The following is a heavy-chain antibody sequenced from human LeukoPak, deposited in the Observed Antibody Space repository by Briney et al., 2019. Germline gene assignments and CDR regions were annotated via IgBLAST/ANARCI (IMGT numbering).Heavy chain of an antibody. CDR2: IYSGGST. Sequence: GGSLRLSCAASGFTVSSNYMNWVRQAPGKGLEWVSVIYSGGSTYYADSVKGRFTISRDNSKNTLYLQMNSLRAEDTAVYYCARGTHCSSTSCYDQFDYWGQRTLVTVSS. J-gene: IGHJ4*02. D-gene: IGHD2-2*01. CDR3: ARGTHCSSTSCYDQFDY. CDR1: GFTVSSNY. V-gene: IGHV3-53*01.